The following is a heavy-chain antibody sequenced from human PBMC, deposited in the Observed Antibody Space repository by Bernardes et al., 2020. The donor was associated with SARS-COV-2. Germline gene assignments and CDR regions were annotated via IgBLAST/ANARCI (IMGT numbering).Heavy chain of an antibody. Sequence: SQTLSLTCAISGDSVSSNSAAWNWIRQSPSRGLEWLGRTYYRSKWYNDYAVSVKSRITINPDTSKNQFSLQLNSVTPEDTAVYYCARAGDITIFGVVTTDAFDIWGQGTMVTVSS. D-gene: IGHD3-3*01. CDR2: TYYRSKWYN. CDR3: ARAGDITIFGVVTTDAFDI. V-gene: IGHV6-1*01. J-gene: IGHJ3*02. CDR1: GDSVSSNSAA.